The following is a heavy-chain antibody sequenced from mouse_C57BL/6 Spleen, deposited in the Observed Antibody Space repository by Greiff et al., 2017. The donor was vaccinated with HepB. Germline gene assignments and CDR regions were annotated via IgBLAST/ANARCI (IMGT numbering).Heavy chain of an antibody. V-gene: IGHV2-9-1*01. CDR1: GFSLTSYA. D-gene: IGHD3-2*02. Sequence: VMLVESGPGLVAPSQSLSITCTVSGFSLTSYAISWVRQPPGKGLEWLGVIWTGGGTNYNSALNSRLSISKDNSKSQVFLKMNSLRTDDTARYYCARNGDSSGYFAYWGQGTLVTVSA. J-gene: IGHJ3*01. CDR2: IWTGGGT. CDR3: ARNGDSSGYFAY.